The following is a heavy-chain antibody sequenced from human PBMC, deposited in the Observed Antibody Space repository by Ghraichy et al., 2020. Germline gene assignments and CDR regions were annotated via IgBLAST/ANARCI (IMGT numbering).Heavy chain of an antibody. CDR1: GGAISSSAYS. Sequence: SETLSLTCAVSGGAISSSAYSWTWVRQPPEKGLEWIAYVYYDGSTYYNPSLKSRVTISLDNSKNQFSLELTSVTAADTAVYYCARALNYVWFDFWGQGTLFTVSS. CDR2: VYYDGST. J-gene: IGHJ4*02. V-gene: IGHV4-30-2*01. CDR3: ARALNYVWFDF. D-gene: IGHD3-16*01.